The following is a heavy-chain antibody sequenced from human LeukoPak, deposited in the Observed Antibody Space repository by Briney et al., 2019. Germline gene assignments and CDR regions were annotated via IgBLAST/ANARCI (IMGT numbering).Heavy chain of an antibody. CDR3: ARGGDYEYFQH. CDR1: GYTFTSHG. J-gene: IGHJ1*01. CDR2: ISAYNGNT. D-gene: IGHD4-17*01. V-gene: IGHV1-18*01. Sequence: ASVKVSCKPFGYTFTSHGITWVRQAPGQGLEWMGWISAYNGNTNYAQKFQGRVTMSTDTSTSTAYMELRSLKSDDTAVYYCARGGDYEYFQHWGQGTLVTVSS.